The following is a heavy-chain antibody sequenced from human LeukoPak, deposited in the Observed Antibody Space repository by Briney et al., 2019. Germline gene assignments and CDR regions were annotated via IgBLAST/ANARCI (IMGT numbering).Heavy chain of an antibody. Sequence: GGSLRLSCAASGFTFSNYWIHWVRQAPGKGLVWVSRIDNAGSITTYADSVKGQFTISRDNAENTLYLQMNSLRVEDTAVYYCVRSAFHAGSGNYYDYWGQGTLVTVSS. V-gene: IGHV3-74*03. CDR2: IDNAGSIT. CDR1: GFTFSNYW. CDR3: VRSAFHAGSGNYYDY. J-gene: IGHJ4*02. D-gene: IGHD3-22*01.